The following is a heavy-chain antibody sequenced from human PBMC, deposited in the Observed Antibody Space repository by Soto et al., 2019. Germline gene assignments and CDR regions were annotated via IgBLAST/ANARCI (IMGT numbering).Heavy chain of an antibody. Sequence: GGSLRLSCEASGLDFAVYGMHWVRQPPGRGLEWVAVVSSDGGLAIYADSVKGRFTISRDNSQNTLSLQMNSLRGEDTAVYYCGHPAGDAAGGRSDFWGQGALVTVSS. V-gene: IGHV3-30*03. J-gene: IGHJ4*02. CDR3: GHPAGDAAGGRSDF. CDR2: VSSDGGLA. CDR1: GLDFAVYG. D-gene: IGHD2-15*01.